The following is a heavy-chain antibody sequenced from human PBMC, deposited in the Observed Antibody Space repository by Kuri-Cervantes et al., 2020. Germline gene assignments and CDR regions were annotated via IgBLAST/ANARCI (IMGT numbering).Heavy chain of an antibody. CDR1: GYSISSGYY. Sequence: GSLRLSCTVSGYSISSGYYWSWIRQPPGKGLEWIGEINHSGSTNYNPSLKSRVTISVDTSKNQFSLKLSSVTAADTAVYYCATRGRGEARYCSSTSCYEGWFDPWGQGTLVTVSS. D-gene: IGHD2-2*01. V-gene: IGHV4-38-2*02. CDR3: ATRGRGEARYCSSTSCYEGWFDP. CDR2: INHSGST. J-gene: IGHJ5*02.